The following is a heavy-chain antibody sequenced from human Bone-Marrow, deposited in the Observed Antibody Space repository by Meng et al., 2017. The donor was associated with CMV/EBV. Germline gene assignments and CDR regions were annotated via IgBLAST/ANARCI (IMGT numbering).Heavy chain of an antibody. V-gene: IGHV3-7*01. CDR3: WGSGN. CDR1: GFTFSSYG. J-gene: IGHJ4*02. D-gene: IGHD7-27*01. Sequence: GESLKISCEASGFTFSSYGMHWVRQAPGKGLEWVANINQDGSVRDYVDSGKGRFTISRDNAKNLLYLHMSSLRVEDTAVYYCWGSGNWGQGTLATYSS. CDR2: INQDGSVR.